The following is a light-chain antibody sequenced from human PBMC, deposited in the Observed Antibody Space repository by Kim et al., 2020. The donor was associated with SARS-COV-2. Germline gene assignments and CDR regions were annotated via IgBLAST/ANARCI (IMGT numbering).Light chain of an antibody. J-gene: IGKJ2*01. CDR2: DAS. CDR3: QQYDNLPT. Sequence: LAASVGDRVTITCQASQDISNYLNWYQQKPGKAPKLLIYDASNLETGVPSRFSGSGSGTDFTFTISSLQPEDIATYYCQQYDNLPTFGQGTKLEIK. CDR1: QDISNY. V-gene: IGKV1-33*01.